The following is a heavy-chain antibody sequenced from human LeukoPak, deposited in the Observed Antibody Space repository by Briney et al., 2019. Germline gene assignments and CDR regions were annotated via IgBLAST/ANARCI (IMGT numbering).Heavy chain of an antibody. Sequence: ETLSLTCAVYGGSFSGYYWSWIRQPPGKGLEWVSAISGSGGSTYYADSVKGRFTISRDNSKNTLYLQMNSLRAEDTAVYYCANQIQLWSHFDYWGQGTLVTVSS. CDR2: ISGSGGST. D-gene: IGHD5-18*01. V-gene: IGHV3-23*01. CDR1: GGSFSGYY. J-gene: IGHJ4*02. CDR3: ANQIQLWSHFDY.